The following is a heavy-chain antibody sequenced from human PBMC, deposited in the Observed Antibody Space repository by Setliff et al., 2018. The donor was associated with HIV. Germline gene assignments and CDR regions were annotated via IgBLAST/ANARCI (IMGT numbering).Heavy chain of an antibody. D-gene: IGHD3-10*01. Sequence: PGGSLRLSCGASGFTFDDYTMHWVRQVPGKGLEWLSLISWDGSSTFYADSVKGRFTISRDNSKNTLYVQMNSLRAEDTAVYYCARGAGDGGSGDNYYFYYYYMDVWGKGTTVTVSS. CDR1: GFTFDDYT. CDR3: ARGAGDGGSGDNYYFYYYYMDV. J-gene: IGHJ6*03. V-gene: IGHV3-43*01. CDR2: ISWDGSST.